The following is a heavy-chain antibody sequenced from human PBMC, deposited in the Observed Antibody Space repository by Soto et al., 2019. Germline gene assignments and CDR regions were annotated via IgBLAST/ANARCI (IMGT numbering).Heavy chain of an antibody. V-gene: IGHV4-34*01. D-gene: IGHD5-12*01. CDR2: VKDGGHT. CDR1: GGSLSGYY. CDR3: ARGQEGVVATH. Sequence: QVQLQQWGAGLLKPSETLSLNCAVTGGSLSGYYWSWIRQPPGKGLEWIGEVKDGGHTNYSPSLRGCVTTSLXTSNNQFSLRLNSVTAADTGVYYCARGQEGVVATHWDQGSLVTVSS. J-gene: IGHJ4*02.